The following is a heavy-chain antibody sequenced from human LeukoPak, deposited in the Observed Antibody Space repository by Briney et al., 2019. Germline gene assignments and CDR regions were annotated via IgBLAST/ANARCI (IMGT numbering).Heavy chain of an antibody. CDR3: VRGPPNWGFDY. CDR2: MGSNSGDT. J-gene: IGHJ4*02. CDR1: GYTFTNYD. V-gene: IGHV1-8*01. D-gene: IGHD7-27*01. Sequence: GASAKASCKASGYTFTNYDINWVRQATGQGLEWMGWMGSNSGDTGYAQKFQDRVTMTRDTFISTAYMELNNVRSEDTAVYYCVRGPPNWGFDYWGQGTLVTVSS.